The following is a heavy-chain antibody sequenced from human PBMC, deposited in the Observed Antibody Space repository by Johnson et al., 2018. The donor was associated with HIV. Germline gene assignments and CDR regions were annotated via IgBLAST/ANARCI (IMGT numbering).Heavy chain of an antibody. D-gene: IGHD6-13*01. CDR2: ISYDGSNK. CDR3: AKDLYGSSWTNDAFDI. V-gene: IGHV3-30*01. CDR1: GFTFSRYA. Sequence: QVQLVESGGGVVQPGRSLRLSCAPSGFTFSRYAMHWVRQAPGKGLEWVAVISYDGSNKYYADSVKGRFTISRDNSKNTLYLQMNSLRAEDTAVYYCAKDLYGSSWTNDAFDIWGQGTMVTVSS. J-gene: IGHJ3*02.